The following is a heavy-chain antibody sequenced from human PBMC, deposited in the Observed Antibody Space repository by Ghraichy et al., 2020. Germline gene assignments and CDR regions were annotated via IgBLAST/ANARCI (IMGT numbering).Heavy chain of an antibody. J-gene: IGHJ6*02. V-gene: IGHV4-4*07. CDR3: ARDRRYFDSSGFSYVGEFFHYDLDV. CDR1: GVSINNYY. CDR2: MYRNEII. D-gene: IGHD3-22*01. Sequence: SETLSLTCHISGVSINNYYWSWIRQSAGKGLEWLGRMYRNEIINYNPALKSRVTMSVDTSRNQLSLKLSSVTAADTAVYYCARDRRYFDSSGFSYVGEFFHYDLDVWGQGTTVTVFS.